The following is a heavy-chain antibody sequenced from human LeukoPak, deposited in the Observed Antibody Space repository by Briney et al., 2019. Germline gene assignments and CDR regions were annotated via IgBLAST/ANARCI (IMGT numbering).Heavy chain of an antibody. V-gene: IGHV4-39*07. J-gene: IGHJ4*02. CDR3: ARDPGTAAAGVYYFDY. CDR1: GGSISSSSYY. Sequence: PSETLSLTCTVSGGSISSSSYYWGWIRQPPGKGLEWIGSIYYSGSTYYNPSLKSRVTISVDTSKNQFSLKLSSVTAADTAVYYCARDPGTAAAGVYYFDYWGQGTLVTVSS. CDR2: IYYSGST. D-gene: IGHD6-13*01.